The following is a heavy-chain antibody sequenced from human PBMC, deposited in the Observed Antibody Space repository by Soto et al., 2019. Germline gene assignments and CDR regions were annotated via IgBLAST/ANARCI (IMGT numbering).Heavy chain of an antibody. V-gene: IGHV3-74*01. CDR3: AREQYDFWSGYYPPTDYYYGMDV. Sequence: PGGSLRLSCAASGFTFSSYWMHWVRQAPGKGLVWVSRINNDGSSTSYADSVKGRFTISRDNAKNTLYLQMNSLRAEDTAVYYCAREQYDFWSGYYPPTDYYYGMDVWGQGTTVTVSS. D-gene: IGHD3-3*01. J-gene: IGHJ6*02. CDR1: GFTFSSYW. CDR2: INNDGSST.